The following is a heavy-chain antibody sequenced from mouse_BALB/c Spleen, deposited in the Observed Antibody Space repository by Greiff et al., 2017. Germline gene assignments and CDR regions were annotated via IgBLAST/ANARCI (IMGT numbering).Heavy chain of an antibody. CDR2: IYPGNVNT. D-gene: IGHD2-4*01. Sequence: VQLQQSGPELVKPGASVRISCKASGYTFTSYYIHWVKQRPGQGLEWIGWIYPGNVNTKYNEKFKGKATLTADKSSSTAYMQLSSLTSEDSAVYFCARSFDYDVEFAYWGQGTLVTVSA. CDR1: GYTFTSYY. CDR3: ARSFDYDVEFAY. J-gene: IGHJ3*01. V-gene: IGHV1S56*01.